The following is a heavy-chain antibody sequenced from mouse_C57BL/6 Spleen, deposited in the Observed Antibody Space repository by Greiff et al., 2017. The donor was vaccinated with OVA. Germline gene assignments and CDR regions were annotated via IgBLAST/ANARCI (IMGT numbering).Heavy chain of an antibody. Sequence: VQLQQPGTELVKPGASVKLSCKASGYTFTSYWMHWVKQRPGQGLEWIGNINPSNGGTNYNEKFKSKATLTVDKSSSTAYMQLSSLTSEDSAVYYCARKGRGSSGYYAMDYWGQGTSVTVSS. CDR1: GYTFTSYW. J-gene: IGHJ4*01. CDR2: INPSNGGT. V-gene: IGHV1-53*01. D-gene: IGHD3-2*02. CDR3: ARKGRGSSGYYAMDY.